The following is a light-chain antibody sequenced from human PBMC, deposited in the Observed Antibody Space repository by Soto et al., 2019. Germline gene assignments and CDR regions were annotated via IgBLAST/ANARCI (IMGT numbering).Light chain of an antibody. Sequence: QSALTQPASVSGSPGQSITISCTGTSSDVGDYNWVAWYQQHPGKAPKLMICDVNNRPSGVSNRFSGSKSGNTASLTISGLQAEDEGDYYCSSYTNPNSVVFGGGTKVTVL. CDR1: SSDVGDYNW. V-gene: IGLV2-14*03. J-gene: IGLJ3*02. CDR3: SSYTNPNSVV. CDR2: DVN.